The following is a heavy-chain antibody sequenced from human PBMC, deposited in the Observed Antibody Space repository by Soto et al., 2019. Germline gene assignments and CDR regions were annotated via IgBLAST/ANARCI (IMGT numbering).Heavy chain of an antibody. J-gene: IGHJ6*02. V-gene: IGHV3-21*01. CDR1: GFTFSSYS. D-gene: IGHD1-20*01. Sequence: EVQLVESGGGLVKPGGSLRLSCAASGFTFSSYSMNWVRQAPGRGLEWVSSISSSSSYIYYADSVKGRFTISRDNAKNSLDLQMNSLRAEDTAVYYCASFYNWPNYYYYGMDVWGQGTTVTVSS. CDR2: ISSSSSYI. CDR3: ASFYNWPNYYYYGMDV.